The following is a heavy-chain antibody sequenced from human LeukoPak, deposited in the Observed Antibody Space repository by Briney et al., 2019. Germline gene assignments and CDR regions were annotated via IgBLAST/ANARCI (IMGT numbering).Heavy chain of an antibody. J-gene: IGHJ6*02. D-gene: IGHD3-3*01. Sequence: SQTLSLTCTLSGGSISRGGYYWSWIRQHPGKGLEWFGYIYYSGSTYYNPSLKSRVTISVDTSKNQFSLKLSSVTAADTTVYYCARSGLLYYDFWSGYYLADGMDVWGQGTTVTVSS. CDR3: ARSGLLYYDFWSGYYLADGMDV. CDR2: IYYSGST. CDR1: GGSISRGGYY. V-gene: IGHV4-31*03.